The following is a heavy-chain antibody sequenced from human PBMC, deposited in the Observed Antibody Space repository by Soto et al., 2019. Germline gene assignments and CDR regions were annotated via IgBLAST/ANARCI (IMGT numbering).Heavy chain of an antibody. D-gene: IGHD3-3*01. CDR3: ARRRGTYYDFWSGSIGRYRMDV. Sequence: ALVKVSCKASGYTFTSYNINWVRQATGQGLEWMGWMNPNSGNTGYAQKFQGRVTMTRNTSISTAYMELSSLRSEDTAVYYCARRRGTYYDFWSGSIGRYRMDVWGQGTTVTVSS. J-gene: IGHJ6*02. V-gene: IGHV1-8*01. CDR2: MNPNSGNT. CDR1: GYTFTSYN.